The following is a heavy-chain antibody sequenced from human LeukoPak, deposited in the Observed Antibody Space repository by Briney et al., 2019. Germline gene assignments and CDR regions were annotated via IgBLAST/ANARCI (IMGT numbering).Heavy chain of an antibody. Sequence: ASVKVSCKASGYTFTSYYMHWVRQAPGQGLEWMGIINPSGGSTSYAQKFQGRVTMTRDMSTGTVYMELSSLRSEDTAVYYCARNWGWSTDFDYWGQGTLVTVSS. D-gene: IGHD7-27*01. CDR3: ARNWGWSTDFDY. CDR1: GYTFTSYY. V-gene: IGHV1-46*01. CDR2: INPSGGST. J-gene: IGHJ4*02.